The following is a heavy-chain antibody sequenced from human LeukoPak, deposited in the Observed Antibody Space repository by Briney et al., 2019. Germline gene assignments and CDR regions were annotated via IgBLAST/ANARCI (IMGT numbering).Heavy chain of an antibody. V-gene: IGHV4-59*08. Sequence: SETLSLTCSVSGDSVSSFHWSWIRLPPGKTLEWIGYIYSYGSTNYNPSLRSRVSISVDTPKNQLSLTLTSVTAADTAVYYCAGHKTSSTPFGPPRGGYCFDPWGRGSLVTVSS. CDR1: GDSVSSFH. CDR2: IYSYGST. D-gene: IGHD2-15*01. CDR3: AGHKTSSTPFGPPRGGYCFDP. J-gene: IGHJ5*02.